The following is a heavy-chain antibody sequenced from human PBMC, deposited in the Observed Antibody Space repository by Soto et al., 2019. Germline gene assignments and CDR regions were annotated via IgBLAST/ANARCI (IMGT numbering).Heavy chain of an antibody. J-gene: IGHJ4*02. D-gene: IGHD4-17*01. CDR3: ARITVTLDY. V-gene: IGHV3-21*01. Sequence: EVQLVESGGGLVKPGGSLRLSCAASGFTFSSYSINWVRQAPGKGLEWVSSISSSSSYIYYADSVKGRITISRDNAKNSLYLQMNSLRAEDTAVYYCARITVTLDYWGQGTLVTVSS. CDR1: GFTFSSYS. CDR2: ISSSSSYI.